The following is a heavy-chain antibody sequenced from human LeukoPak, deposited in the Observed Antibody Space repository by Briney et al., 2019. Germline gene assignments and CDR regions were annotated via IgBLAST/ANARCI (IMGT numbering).Heavy chain of an antibody. Sequence: SETLSLTCAVYGGSFSGYYWSWIRQPPGKGLEWIGEINHSGSTNYNPSLKSRVTISVDTSKNQFSLKLSSVTAADTAVYYCARGDVFSRHRRQQFDYRGQGTLVTVSS. CDR3: ARGDVFSRHRRQQFDY. CDR1: GGSFSGYY. CDR2: INHSGST. V-gene: IGHV4-34*01. J-gene: IGHJ4*02. D-gene: IGHD3-16*01.